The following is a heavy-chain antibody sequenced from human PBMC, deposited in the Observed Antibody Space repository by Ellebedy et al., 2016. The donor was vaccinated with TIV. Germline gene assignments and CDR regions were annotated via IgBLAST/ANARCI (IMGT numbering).Heavy chain of an antibody. CDR3: ARDFLRAPDGSESYNNWFDP. CDR1: GGTFSSYT. CDR2: IIPIFGTA. V-gene: IGHV1-69*13. J-gene: IGHJ5*02. Sequence: ASVKVSCXASGGTFSSYTISWVRQAPGQGLEWMGGIIPIFGTANYAQKFQDRVTITAYESTRTAYMELSSLRSEDTAVYYCARDFLRAPDGSESYNNWFDPWGQGTLVTVSS. D-gene: IGHD3-10*01.